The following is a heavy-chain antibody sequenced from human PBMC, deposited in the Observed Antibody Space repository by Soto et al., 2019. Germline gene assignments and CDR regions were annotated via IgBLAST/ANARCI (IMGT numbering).Heavy chain of an antibody. V-gene: IGHV1-69*06. Sequence: SVKVSCKASGGTFSSYAISWVRQAPGQGLEWMGGIIPIFGTANYAQKFQGRVTITADKSTSTAYMGLSSLRSEDTAVYYCARVNRLYCSSTSCYTHWFDPWGQGTLVTVSS. CDR3: ARVNRLYCSSTSCYTHWFDP. CDR1: GGTFSSYA. CDR2: IIPIFGTA. D-gene: IGHD2-2*02. J-gene: IGHJ5*02.